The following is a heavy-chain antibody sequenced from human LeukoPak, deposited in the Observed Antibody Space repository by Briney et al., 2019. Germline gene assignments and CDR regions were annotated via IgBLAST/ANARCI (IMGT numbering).Heavy chain of an antibody. V-gene: IGHV3-48*03. Sequence: GGSLRLSCAASGFTFSSYEMNWVRQAPGKGLEWVSYISSSGSTTYYADSVKGRFTISRDTAKNSLYLQMNSLRAEDTAVYYCARSYLPGYSSASSYYYYYMDVWGKGTTLAVSS. CDR2: ISSSGSTT. CDR3: ARSYLPGYSSASSYYYYYMDV. D-gene: IGHD6-19*01. J-gene: IGHJ6*03. CDR1: GFTFSSYE.